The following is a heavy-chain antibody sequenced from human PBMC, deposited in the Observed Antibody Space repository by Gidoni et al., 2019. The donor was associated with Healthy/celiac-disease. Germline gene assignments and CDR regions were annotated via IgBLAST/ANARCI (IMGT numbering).Heavy chain of an antibody. CDR2: ISWNSGSI. CDR3: AKDIGGTIFGVVFDY. CDR1: GFTFDDYA. V-gene: IGHV3-9*01. D-gene: IGHD3-3*01. Sequence: EVQLVESGGGLVQPGRSLRLSCAASGFTFDDYAMDWVRQAPGKGLEWVSGISWNSGSIGYADSVKGRFTISRDNAKNSLYLQMNSLRAEDTALYYCAKDIGGTIFGVVFDYWGQGTLVTVSS. J-gene: IGHJ4*02.